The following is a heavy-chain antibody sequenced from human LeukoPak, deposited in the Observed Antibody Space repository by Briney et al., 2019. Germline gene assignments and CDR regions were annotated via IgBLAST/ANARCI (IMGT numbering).Heavy chain of an antibody. CDR2: IYRSGDT. Sequence: PGGSLRLSCAASGFTVNDNYMSWVRQAPGKGLEWISVIYRSGDTYYADSVKGRFTVSRDNDQNTLYLQLNSLRPEDTAVYYCVVVPAAMGGDYWGQGTLVTVSS. V-gene: IGHV3-66*02. CDR1: GFTVNDNY. J-gene: IGHJ4*02. CDR3: VVVPAAMGGDY. D-gene: IGHD2-2*01.